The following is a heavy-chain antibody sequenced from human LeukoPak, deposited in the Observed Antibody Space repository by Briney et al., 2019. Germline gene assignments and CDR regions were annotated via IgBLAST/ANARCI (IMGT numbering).Heavy chain of an antibody. CDR3: ASLRSTEFDY. D-gene: IGHD1-14*01. V-gene: IGHV4-39*01. Sequence: PETLSLTCTVSGGSISSSSYYWGWIRQPPGKGLEWIGSIFYSGSTYYNSSLKSRVTISVDTSKNQFSLELSSVTAADTALYYCASLRSTEFDYWGQGTLVTVSS. CDR1: GGSISSSSYY. J-gene: IGHJ4*02. CDR2: IFYSGST.